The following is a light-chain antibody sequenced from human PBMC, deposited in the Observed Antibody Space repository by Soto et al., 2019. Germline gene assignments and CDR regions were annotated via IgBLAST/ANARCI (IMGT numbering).Light chain of an antibody. CDR2: EVS. J-gene: IGLJ2*01. Sequence: QSALTQPASVSGSPGQSITISCTGTSSDVGGYNYVSWYQQHPGKAPKLMIYEVSNRPSGVSNRFTGSKSSNTASLTISGLQAEDEADYYCSSYTSSSTLVFGGGTK. CDR1: SSDVGGYNY. CDR3: SSYTSSSTLV. V-gene: IGLV2-14*01.